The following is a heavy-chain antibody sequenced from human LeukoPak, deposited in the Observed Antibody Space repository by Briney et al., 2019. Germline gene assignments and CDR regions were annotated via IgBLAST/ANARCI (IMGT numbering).Heavy chain of an antibody. CDR1: GYTFTSYG. J-gene: IGHJ4*02. D-gene: IGHD5-18*01. CDR3: ARDGYTAHFDY. Sequence: ASVKVSCKASGYTFTSYGISWVRQAPGQGLEWMGIINPSGGSTSYAQKFQGRVTMTRDMSTSTVYMELSSLRSEDTAVYYCARDGYTAHFDYWGQGTLVTVSS. V-gene: IGHV1-46*01. CDR2: INPSGGST.